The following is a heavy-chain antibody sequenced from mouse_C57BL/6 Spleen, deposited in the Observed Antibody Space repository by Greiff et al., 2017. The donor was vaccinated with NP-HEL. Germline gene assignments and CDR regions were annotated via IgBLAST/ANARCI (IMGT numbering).Heavy chain of an antibody. CDR2: IHPNSGST. CDR1: GYTFTSYW. CDR3: ARHYYGNYDPYYYAMDY. Sequence: VQLQQPGAELVKPGASVKLSCKASGYTFTSYWMHWVKQRPGQGLEWIGMIHPNSGSTNYNEKFKSKATLTVDKSSSTAYMQLSSLTSEDSAVYYCARHYYGNYDPYYYAMDYWGQGTSVTVSS. J-gene: IGHJ4*01. V-gene: IGHV1-64*01. D-gene: IGHD2-1*01.